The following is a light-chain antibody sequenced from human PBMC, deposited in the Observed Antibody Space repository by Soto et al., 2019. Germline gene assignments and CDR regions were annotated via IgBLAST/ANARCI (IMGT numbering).Light chain of an antibody. CDR1: QGVGSKS. CDR2: GAS. V-gene: IGKV3-20*01. CDR3: QQHLGRHT. J-gene: IGKJ1*01. Sequence: EIVLTLSPGTLSLSPGERATLSCRASQGVGSKSLAWYQQKSGQAPRLVVYGASVTATGIPARLSGGGSGTDFTLTIRSLEPEDSAVYYRQQHLGRHTFGQGTKVDIK.